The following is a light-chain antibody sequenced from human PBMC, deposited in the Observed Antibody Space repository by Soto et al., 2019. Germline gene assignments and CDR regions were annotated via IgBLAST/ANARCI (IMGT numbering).Light chain of an antibody. Sequence: EIVMTQSPATLSVSPGERATLSCRASQSISSNLAWFLQKPGQAPRLLIYGASTRATGIPARFSGSGSGTEFTLTISSLQSEDSAVYYCQQYNNWLPITFGQGTRLEIK. J-gene: IGKJ5*01. CDR3: QQYNNWLPIT. CDR2: GAS. V-gene: IGKV3-15*01. CDR1: QSISSN.